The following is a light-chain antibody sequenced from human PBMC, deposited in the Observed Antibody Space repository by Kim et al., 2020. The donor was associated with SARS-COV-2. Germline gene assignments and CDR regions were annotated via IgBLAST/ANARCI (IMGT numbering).Light chain of an antibody. J-gene: IGLJ2*01. CDR2: GKN. Sequence: SSELTQDPVVSVALGQTVRITCQGDSLRSYYATWYQQKPGQAPIVVIYGKNNRPSGIPDRFSGSSSGNTASLTITGTQAGDEADYYCNSRDSNDNVVFGGGTQLTVL. CDR3: NSRDSNDNVV. CDR1: SLRSYY. V-gene: IGLV3-19*01.